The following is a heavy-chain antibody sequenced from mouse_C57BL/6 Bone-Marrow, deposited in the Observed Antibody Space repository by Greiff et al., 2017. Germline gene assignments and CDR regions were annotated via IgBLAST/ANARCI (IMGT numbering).Heavy chain of an antibody. CDR3: ARPHYYGSSPYAMDD. CDR1: GYTFTSYW. V-gene: IGHV1-52*01. J-gene: IGHJ4*01. CDR2: IDPSDSET. D-gene: IGHD1-1*01. Sequence: QVQLQQPGAELVRPGSSVKLSCKASGYTFTSYWMHWVKQRPIQGLEWIGNIDPSDSETHYTQKFKDKATLTVDKSSSTAYMQLSSLTSEDSAVYYCARPHYYGSSPYAMDDWGQGTSVTVSS.